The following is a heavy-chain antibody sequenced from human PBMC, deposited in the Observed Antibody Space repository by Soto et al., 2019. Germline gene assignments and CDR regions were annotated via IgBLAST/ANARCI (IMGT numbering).Heavy chain of an antibody. J-gene: IGHJ6*02. CDR2: MNPNSGNT. CDR3: ARFMSPYQLLYGYYYYGMDV. CDR1: GYTFTSYD. D-gene: IGHD2-2*02. Sequence: ASVKVYCKASGYTFTSYDINWVRQATGQGLEWMGWMNPNSGNTGYAQKFQGRDTMTRNTSISTAYMELSSLRSEDTAVYYCARFMSPYQLLYGYYYYGMDVWGQGTTVTVSS. V-gene: IGHV1-8*01.